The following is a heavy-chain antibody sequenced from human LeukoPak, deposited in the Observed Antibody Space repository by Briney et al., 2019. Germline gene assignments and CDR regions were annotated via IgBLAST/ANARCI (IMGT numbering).Heavy chain of an antibody. J-gene: IGHJ5*02. CDR1: GFTFSSYG. CDR2: IRYDGSNK. D-gene: IGHD3-10*01. V-gene: IGHV3-30*02. CDR3: AKDMTKLWFGEFQNWFDP. Sequence: GGSLRLSCAASGFTFSSYGMHWVRQAPGKGLEWVAFIRYDGSNKYYADSVKGRFTISRDNSKNTLYLQMNSLRAEDTAVYYCAKDMTKLWFGEFQNWFDPWGQGTLVTVSS.